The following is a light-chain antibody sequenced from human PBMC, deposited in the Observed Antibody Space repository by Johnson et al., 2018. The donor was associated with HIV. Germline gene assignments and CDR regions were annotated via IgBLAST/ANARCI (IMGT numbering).Light chain of an antibody. Sequence: NYVSWYQVLPGTAPKLLIYKNNERPSGIPYRFSGSKSGTSATLGITGLQTGDEADYYCGTWDTSLSAGGVFGTGTKVTVL. CDR2: KNN. CDR1: NY. J-gene: IGLJ1*01. CDR3: GTWDTSLSAGGV. V-gene: IGLV1-51*02.